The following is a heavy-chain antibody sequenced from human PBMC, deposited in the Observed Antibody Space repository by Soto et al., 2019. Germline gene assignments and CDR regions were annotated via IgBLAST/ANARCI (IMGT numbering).Heavy chain of an antibody. CDR1: GGTFSSYT. Sequence: GASVKVSCKASGGTFSSYTISWVRQAPGQGLEWMGRIIPILGIANYAQKFQGRVTITADKSTSTAYMELSSLRSEDTAVYYCARKVVDDSSGYHNWFDPWGQGTLVTAPQ. CDR3: ARKVVDDSSGYHNWFDP. J-gene: IGHJ5*02. D-gene: IGHD3-22*01. CDR2: IIPILGIA. V-gene: IGHV1-69*02.